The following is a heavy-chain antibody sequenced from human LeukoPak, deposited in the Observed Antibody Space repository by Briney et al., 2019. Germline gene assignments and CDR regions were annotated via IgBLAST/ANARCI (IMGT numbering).Heavy chain of an antibody. CDR2: INPNSGGT. CDR1: GYTFTGYY. V-gene: IGHV1-2*02. Sequence: ASVKVSCKASGYTFTGYYMHWVRQAPGQGLEWMGWINPNSGGTNYAQKFQGRVTMTRDTSISTAYMELSRLRSDDTAVYYCARDTVGLLWFGELLHLGLDYWGQGTLVTVSS. CDR3: ARDTVGLLWFGELLHLGLDY. D-gene: IGHD3-10*01. J-gene: IGHJ4*02.